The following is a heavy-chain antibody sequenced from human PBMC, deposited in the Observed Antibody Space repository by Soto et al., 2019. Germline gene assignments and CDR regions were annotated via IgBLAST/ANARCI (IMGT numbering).Heavy chain of an antibody. CDR3: ARGGSLHWLLAL. Sequence: ASVKVSCKASGYTLIMYYIHWMRQAPGQGLEWMGLINPSDGSTTYAQKFQGRVTMTRDTSTSTVYMDLSSLRSEDTAVYYCARGGSLHWLLALWGRGTLVTVAS. CDR1: GYTLIMYY. CDR2: INPSDGST. V-gene: IGHV1-46*01. D-gene: IGHD1-26*01. J-gene: IGHJ2*01.